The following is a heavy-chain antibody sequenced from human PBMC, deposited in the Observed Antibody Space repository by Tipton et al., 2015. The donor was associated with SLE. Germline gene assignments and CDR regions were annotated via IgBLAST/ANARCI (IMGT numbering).Heavy chain of an antibody. J-gene: IGHJ4*02. CDR3: AKERGYDYGDYGMDY. Sequence: SLRLSCTVSGGSISSSSYYWGWIRQAPGKGLEWVSSSSGSGGSTYYADSVKGRFTISRDNSKNTLYLQMNSLRAEDTAVYYCAKERGYDYGDYGMDYWGQGTLVTVSS. CDR1: GGSISSSSYY. V-gene: IGHV3-23*01. D-gene: IGHD4-17*01. CDR2: SSGSGGST.